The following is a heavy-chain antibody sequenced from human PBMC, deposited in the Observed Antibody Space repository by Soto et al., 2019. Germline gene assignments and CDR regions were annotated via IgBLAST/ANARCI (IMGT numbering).Heavy chain of an antibody. J-gene: IGHJ3*01. CDR2: IKSETDGGTK. CDR1: GFTFSNAW. V-gene: IGHV3-15*01. D-gene: IGHD1-1*01. Sequence: EVQLVESGGGLVKPGGSLRLSCAASGFTFSNAWMSWVRQAPGKGLEWVGRIKSETDGGTKDYAAPVKGRFTISRHDSKNTLYLQINRLKTEYTAVYYCTSGVGYNWNADDAFDFWGQGTMVTVSS. CDR3: TSGVGYNWNADDAFDF.